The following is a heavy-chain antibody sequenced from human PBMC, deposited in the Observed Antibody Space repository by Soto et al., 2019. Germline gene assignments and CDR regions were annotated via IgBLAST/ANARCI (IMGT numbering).Heavy chain of an antibody. Sequence: GGSLRLSXEAFGFTFRSYAMNWVRQAPGKGLEWVSSITGGADSTYYADSVKGRFTISRDNSKNTLYLQMNSLRAEDTAVYYCPKEDSRSWAVVSWYFDLWGRGTLVTVSS. CDR2: ITGGADST. D-gene: IGHD6-13*01. CDR1: GFTFRSYA. V-gene: IGHV3-23*01. J-gene: IGHJ2*01. CDR3: PKEDSRSWAVVSWYFDL.